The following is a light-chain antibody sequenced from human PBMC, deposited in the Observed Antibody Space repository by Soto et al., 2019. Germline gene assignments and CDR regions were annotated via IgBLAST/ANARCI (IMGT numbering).Light chain of an antibody. CDR1: TGDVTSGNF. J-gene: IGLJ2*01. CDR3: LLYLSCHVRL. V-gene: IGLV7-43*01. Sequence: QAVVTQEPSLTVSPGGTVTLTCASSTGDVTSGNFPNWIQQKPGQAPRSLIYNTNNKYSWTPARFSGSLLGGKAALTLSGVQPEDEADYYCLLYLSCHVRLFGGGTKVTVL. CDR2: NTN.